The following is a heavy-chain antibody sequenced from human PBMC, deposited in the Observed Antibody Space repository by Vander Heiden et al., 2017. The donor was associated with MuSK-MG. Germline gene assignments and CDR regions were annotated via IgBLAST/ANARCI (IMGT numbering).Heavy chain of an antibody. J-gene: IGHJ3*02. CDR2: IIPIFGTA. D-gene: IGHD3-16*02. CDR3: ARAEGFPYDYIWGSYRRGAFDI. CDR1: GTFSSYA. V-gene: IGHV1-69*01. Sequence: GTFSSYAIRWVRQAPGQGLEWMGGIIPIFGTANYAQKFQGRVTITADESTSTAYMELSSLRSEDTAVYYCARAEGFPYDYIWGSYRRGAFDIWGQGTMVTVSS.